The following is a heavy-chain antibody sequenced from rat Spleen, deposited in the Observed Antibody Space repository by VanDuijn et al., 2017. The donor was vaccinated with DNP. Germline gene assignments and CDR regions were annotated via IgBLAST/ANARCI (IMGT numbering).Heavy chain of an antibody. Sequence: QVQLRESGPGLVQPSQTLSLTCTVSGFSLTTYGVSWVRQPPGKGLERIAAISSGGGTFYDSGLKSRLSITRDTSKSQVFLKMNSLQTEDTAIYFCTRDDSGPYYWGQGVMVTVSS. D-gene: IGHD1-1*01. V-gene: IGHV2S12*01. J-gene: IGHJ2*01. CDR3: TRDDSGPYY. CDR2: ISSGGGT. CDR1: GFSLTTYG.